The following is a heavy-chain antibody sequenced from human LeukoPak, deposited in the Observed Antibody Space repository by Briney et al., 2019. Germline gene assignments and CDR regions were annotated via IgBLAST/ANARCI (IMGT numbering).Heavy chain of an antibody. Sequence: PGRSLRLSCAASGFTFSSYAMHWVRQAPGKGLEWVAVISYDGSNKYYADSVKGRFTISRDNSKNTLYLQMNSLRAEDTAVYYCEIAAGSFDHWGQGTLVTVSS. V-gene: IGHV3-30*01. CDR1: GFTFSSYA. D-gene: IGHD6-13*01. CDR3: EIAAGSFDH. CDR2: ISYDGSNK. J-gene: IGHJ4*02.